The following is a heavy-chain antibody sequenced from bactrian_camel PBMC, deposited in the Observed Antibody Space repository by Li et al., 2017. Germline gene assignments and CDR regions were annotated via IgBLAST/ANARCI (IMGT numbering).Heavy chain of an antibody. V-gene: IGHV3S40*01. Sequence: VQLVESGGGSVQAGGSLRLSCVVSGYSASFRYMGWFRQAPGKEREGVASIDRGGGSTYYADSVKGRFTISQDNAKNTVFLQMNDLDPDDTAKYVCAALPIQYTRIAWQGRCRGGTDSAYWGPGTQVTVS. CDR2: IDRGGGST. D-gene: IGHD7*01. J-gene: IGHJ6*01. CDR3: AALPIQYTRIAWQGRCRGGTDSAY. CDR1: GYSASFRY.